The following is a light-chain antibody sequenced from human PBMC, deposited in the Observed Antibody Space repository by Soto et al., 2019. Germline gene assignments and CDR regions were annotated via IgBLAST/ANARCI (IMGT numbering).Light chain of an antibody. CDR2: SND. Sequence: QSVLTQPPSVSGTPGQRVTISCSGSSSNIGSNTVSWYQQLPGTAPKLLIYSNDQRPSGVPDRFSDSKSGTSDSLVISGLQSGDEADYYCAAWDDSLNGPVFGGGTKLTVL. CDR1: SSNIGSNT. V-gene: IGLV1-44*01. CDR3: AAWDDSLNGPV. J-gene: IGLJ3*02.